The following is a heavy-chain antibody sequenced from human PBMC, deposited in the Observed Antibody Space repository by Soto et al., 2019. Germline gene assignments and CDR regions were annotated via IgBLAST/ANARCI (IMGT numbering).Heavy chain of an antibody. Sequence: ASVKFSCKAAGYTFSSYYMHWVRQAPGQGLEWMGIINPSGGSTSYAQKFQGRVTMTRDTSTSTVYMELSSLRSEDTAVYYCARAWGVVTPDAFDIWGQGTMVTVSS. V-gene: IGHV1-46*01. J-gene: IGHJ3*02. D-gene: IGHD2-21*02. CDR1: GYTFSSYY. CDR2: INPSGGST. CDR3: ARAWGVVTPDAFDI.